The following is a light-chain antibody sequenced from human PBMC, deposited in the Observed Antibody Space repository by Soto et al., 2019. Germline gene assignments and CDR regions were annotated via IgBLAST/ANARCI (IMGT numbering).Light chain of an antibody. CDR2: GAY. CDR1: QSVGNN. J-gene: IGKJ1*01. CDR3: QHYNYWPPKT. V-gene: IGKV3-15*01. Sequence: EIVMTQSPATLSVSPGERTTLSCRASQSVGNNLAWYQQKPGQAPRLLIYGAYTRATGIPARFSGSGSGTGFTLTISSLQSEDFAVYYCQHYNYWPPKTFGQGTKVEMK.